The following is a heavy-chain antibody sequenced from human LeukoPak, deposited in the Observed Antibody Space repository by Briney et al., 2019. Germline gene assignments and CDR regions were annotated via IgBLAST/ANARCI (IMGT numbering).Heavy chain of an antibody. V-gene: IGHV3-23*01. Sequence: PGGSLRLSCATSGFTFSSYGMSWVRQAPGKGLEWVSAISGSGGSTYYADSVKGRFTISRDNSKNTLYLQMNSLRAEDTAVYYCAKDGQCDSSGYFFCDYYFDYWGQGTLVTVSS. CDR3: AKDGQCDSSGYFFCDYYFDY. CDR1: GFTFSSYG. CDR2: ISGSGGST. J-gene: IGHJ4*02. D-gene: IGHD3-22*01.